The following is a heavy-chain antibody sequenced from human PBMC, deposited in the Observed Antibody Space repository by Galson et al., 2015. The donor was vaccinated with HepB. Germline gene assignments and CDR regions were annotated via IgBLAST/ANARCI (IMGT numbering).Heavy chain of an antibody. J-gene: IGHJ3*01. V-gene: IGHV3-23*01. CDR3: AISGHCSGYSCAFDD. CDR1: GFTFSSYS. D-gene: IGHD2-15*01. Sequence: SLRLSCAASGFTFSSYSMSWVRQAPGEGLEWVSSISGSGGSTYYADSVKGRFTISRDSSKNTVYLQMTNLRIDDTAVYYCAISGHCSGYSCAFDDWGRGTLVSVS. CDR2: ISGSGGST.